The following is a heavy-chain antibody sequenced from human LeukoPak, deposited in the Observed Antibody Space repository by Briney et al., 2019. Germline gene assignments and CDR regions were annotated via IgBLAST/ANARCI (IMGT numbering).Heavy chain of an antibody. D-gene: IGHD2-15*01. Sequence: PGGSLRLSCAASGFTFSTYWMSWVRQAPGKGLEWVANIKQDANEKYYVDSVKGRFTISRDNAKNSLYLQMNSQRAEDTAVYYCARVASGASCYWGYWGQGTLVTVSS. CDR3: ARVASGASCYWGY. CDR1: GFTFSTYW. J-gene: IGHJ4*02. CDR2: IKQDANEK. V-gene: IGHV3-7*01.